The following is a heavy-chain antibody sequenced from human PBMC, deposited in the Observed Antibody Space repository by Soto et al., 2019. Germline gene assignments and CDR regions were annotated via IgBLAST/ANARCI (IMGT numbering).Heavy chain of an antibody. CDR2: ISGNGGYT. V-gene: IGHV3-23*01. CDR3: AKGKANTVFGVDTLFDY. CDR1: GFTFSSDA. J-gene: IGHJ4*02. Sequence: PWGSLRVSCAASGFTFSSDAMTWVRQAPGKGLEWVSTISGNGGYTYYSDSVRGRFTISRDNSKKTLYLQMDSLRADDTAVFYCAKGKANTVFGVDTLFDYWGQGTQVTVSS. D-gene: IGHD3-3*01.